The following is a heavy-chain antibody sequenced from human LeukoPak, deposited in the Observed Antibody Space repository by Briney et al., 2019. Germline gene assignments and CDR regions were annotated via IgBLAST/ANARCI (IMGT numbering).Heavy chain of an antibody. D-gene: IGHD3-10*01. Sequence: SQTLSLICAISGDSVSSNSAAWNWIGQSPSRGLEWLGRTYYRSKWYNDYAVSVRSRITINPDTSKNQFSLQLNSVTPEDTAVYYCAREEGVVIDYWGQGTLVTVSS. J-gene: IGHJ4*02. CDR3: AREEGVVIDY. CDR2: TYYRSKWYN. CDR1: GDSVSSNSAA. V-gene: IGHV6-1*01.